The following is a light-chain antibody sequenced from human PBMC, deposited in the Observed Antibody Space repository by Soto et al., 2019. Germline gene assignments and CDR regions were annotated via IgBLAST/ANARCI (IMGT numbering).Light chain of an antibody. CDR1: QSVSSY. V-gene: IGKV3-11*01. J-gene: IGKJ3*01. CDR3: QKYGSSPFT. CDR2: DAS. Sequence: EIVLTQSPATLSLSPGERATLSCRASQSVSSYLAWYQQKPGQAPRLLIYDASNRATGIPAIFSGSGSGTDFTLTISSLEPEDFAVYYCQKYGSSPFTFGPGTKVDIK.